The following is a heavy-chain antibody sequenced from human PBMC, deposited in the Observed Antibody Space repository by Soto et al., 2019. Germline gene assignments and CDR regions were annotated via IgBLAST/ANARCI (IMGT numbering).Heavy chain of an antibody. D-gene: IGHD6-19*01. CDR1: GFTFSSYS. CDR3: AKDHTEKYSSGYFDY. V-gene: IGHV3-23*01. Sequence: GGSLRLSCAASGFTFSSYSMSWVRQAPGKGLEWVSAISGSGGSTYYADSVRGRFTISRDNSKNTLYLQMNSLRADDTAVYYCAKDHTEKYSSGYFDYWGQGTLVTVSS. CDR2: ISGSGGST. J-gene: IGHJ4*02.